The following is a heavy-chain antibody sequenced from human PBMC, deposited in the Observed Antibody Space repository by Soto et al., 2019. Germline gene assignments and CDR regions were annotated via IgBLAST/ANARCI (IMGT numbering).Heavy chain of an antibody. CDR2: ISYTGST. Sequence: SETLSLTCTVSGGSITSFYWSWIRQTPGKGLEWIGHISYTGSTNYNPSLKSRVTIAVDTSKNQFSLNLTSVTAADTAVYYCAREGDGWYYSDYWGQGALVTVSS. D-gene: IGHD6-19*01. V-gene: IGHV4-59*01. J-gene: IGHJ4*02. CDR1: GGSITSFY. CDR3: AREGDGWYYSDY.